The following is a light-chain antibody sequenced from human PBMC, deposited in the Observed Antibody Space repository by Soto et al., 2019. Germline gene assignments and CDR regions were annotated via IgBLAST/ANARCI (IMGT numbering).Light chain of an antibody. CDR3: QQSYSTPRP. CDR2: AAS. CDR1: QSISSY. J-gene: IGKJ1*01. V-gene: IGKV1-39*01. Sequence: DIQMIQSASSLPASVGDRVTVTCLASQSISSYLNWYQQKPGKAPKLLIYAASSLQSGVPSRFSGSGSGTDFTPTISSLQPEDFATYYCQQSYSTPRPFGQGTKVDIK.